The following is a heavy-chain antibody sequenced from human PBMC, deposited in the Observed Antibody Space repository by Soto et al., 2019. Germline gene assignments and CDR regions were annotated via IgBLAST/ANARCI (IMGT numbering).Heavy chain of an antibody. Sequence: QVQLVESGGGVVQPGRSLRLSCVASGFTFSSYGMHWVRQAPGKGLEWVAMIAYDGSNTYYADSVKGRFTISRDNSKNTLYLQMNSLRGEDTSVYYCAKEGGLSGSYYISSSYYFDYWGPGTLVTVSS. CDR2: IAYDGSNT. CDR1: GFTFSSYG. V-gene: IGHV3-30*18. J-gene: IGHJ4*02. CDR3: AKEGGLSGSYYISSSYYFDY. D-gene: IGHD1-26*01.